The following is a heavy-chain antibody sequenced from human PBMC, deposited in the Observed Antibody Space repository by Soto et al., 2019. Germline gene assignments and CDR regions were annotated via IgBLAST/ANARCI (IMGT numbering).Heavy chain of an antibody. CDR3: ARENRRIDAFDI. J-gene: IGHJ3*02. CDR2: IYDSGST. CDR1: GGSIRNYY. V-gene: IGHV4-59*01. Sequence: KPSETLSLTCTVSGGSIRNYYWSWIRQAPGKGLEWIGSIYDSGSTNYNPSLKSRVYMSIDTSKNQFSLKLSSVTAADTAIFYCARENRRIDAFDIWGQGTMVTVSS. D-gene: IGHD2-15*01.